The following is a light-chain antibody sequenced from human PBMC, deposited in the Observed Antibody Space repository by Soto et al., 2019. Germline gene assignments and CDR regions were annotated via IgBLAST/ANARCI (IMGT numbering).Light chain of an antibody. CDR1: QGVSSY. V-gene: IGKV3D-11*01. J-gene: IGKJ5*01. CDR3: QQRSNWP. CDR2: DAS. Sequence: EIVLTQSPATLSFSPGERATLSCRASQGVSSYLAWYQQKPGQAPRLLIYDASNRATGIPARFSGSGPGTDFTLTISSLEPEDFAVYYCQQRSNWPFGQGTRLEIK.